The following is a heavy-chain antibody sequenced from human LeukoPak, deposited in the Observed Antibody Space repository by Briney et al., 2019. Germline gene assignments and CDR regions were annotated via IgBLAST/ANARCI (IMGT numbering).Heavy chain of an antibody. J-gene: IGHJ4*02. CDR2: ISPIFGTA. V-gene: IGHV1-69*13. D-gene: IGHD3-3*01. CDR1: GGTFSSYA. Sequence: SVKVSCKASGGTFSSYAISWVRQAPGQGLEWMGGISPIFGTANYAQKFQGRVTITADESTSTAYMELSSLRSEDTAVYYCAREKYNYDFWSGSYYFDYWGQGTLVTVSS. CDR3: AREKYNYDFWSGSYYFDY.